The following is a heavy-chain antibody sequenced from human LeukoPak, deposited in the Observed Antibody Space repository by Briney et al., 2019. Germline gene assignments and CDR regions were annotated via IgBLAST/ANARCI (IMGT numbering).Heavy chain of an antibody. J-gene: IGHJ4*02. Sequence: GESLKISCKGSGYSFTSYWIGWVRQMPGKGLEWMGIIYPGDSGTRYSPSFQGQVTISADKSISTAYLQWSSLKASDTAMYYCARHSVDYYVSSGYFHYWGQGTLVTVSS. D-gene: IGHD3-22*01. CDR1: GYSFTSYW. CDR2: IYPGDSGT. V-gene: IGHV5-51*01. CDR3: ARHSVDYYVSSGYFHY.